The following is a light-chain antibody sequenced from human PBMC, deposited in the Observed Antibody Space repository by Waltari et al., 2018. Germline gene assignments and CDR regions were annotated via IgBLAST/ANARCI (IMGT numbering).Light chain of an antibody. CDR2: DNN. J-gene: IGLJ2*01. CDR1: TSNIANNY. CDR3: GTWDSRLSTVV. Sequence: QSVLTQPPSVSAAAGQKITISCPGSTSNIANNYVSWYQQVPGTAPKVLIYDNNKRPSGIPDRFSGSKSGTSATLGITGLQTGDEADYYCGTWDSRLSTVVLGGGTKLTVL. V-gene: IGLV1-51*01.